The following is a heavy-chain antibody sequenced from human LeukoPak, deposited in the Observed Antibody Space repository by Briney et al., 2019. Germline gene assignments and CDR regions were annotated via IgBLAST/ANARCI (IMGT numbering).Heavy chain of an antibody. CDR3: ARDRMASTSWWEAFDI. Sequence: SETLSLTCTVSGGSISSGGYYWSWIRQPPGKGLEWIGYIYHSGSTYYNPSLKSRVTISVDRSKNQFSLKLSSVTAADTAVYYCARDRMASTSWWEAFDIWGQGTMVTVSS. J-gene: IGHJ3*02. CDR2: IYHSGST. V-gene: IGHV4-30-2*01. D-gene: IGHD2-2*01. CDR1: GGSISSGGYY.